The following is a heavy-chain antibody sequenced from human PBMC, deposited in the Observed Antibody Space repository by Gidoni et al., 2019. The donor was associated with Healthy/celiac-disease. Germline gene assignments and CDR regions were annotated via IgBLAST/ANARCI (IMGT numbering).Heavy chain of an antibody. CDR2: IIPILGIA. CDR1: GGTFSSYA. V-gene: IGHV1-69*09. CDR3: AGYGDYSSYNWFDP. J-gene: IGHJ5*02. Sequence: QVQLVQSVAEVKKPGSSVKVSCKASGGTFSSYAISWVRQAPGQGLEWMGRIIPILGIANYAQKFQGRVTITAEKSTSTAYMELSSLRSEDTAVYYCAGYGDYSSYNWFDPWGQGTLVTVSS. D-gene: IGHD4-17*01.